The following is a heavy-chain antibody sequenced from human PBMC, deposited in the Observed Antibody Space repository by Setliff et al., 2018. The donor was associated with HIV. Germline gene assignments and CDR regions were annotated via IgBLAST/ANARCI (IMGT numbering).Heavy chain of an antibody. CDR2: FMYTDIHYVNYLN. CDR3: ARARSDWYNVRPYYFDL. V-gene: IGHV4-30-4*01. Sequence: PSETLSLTCAVSGASFVGDNHWSWIRQTPERGLEWIAYFMYTDIHYVNYLNYRNPSLASRLSISVDKSKIQFSLTLSSVTAADTAVYYCARARSDWYNVRPYYFDLWGQGAPVTVSS. J-gene: IGHJ4*02. CDR1: GASFVGDNH. D-gene: IGHD6-19*01.